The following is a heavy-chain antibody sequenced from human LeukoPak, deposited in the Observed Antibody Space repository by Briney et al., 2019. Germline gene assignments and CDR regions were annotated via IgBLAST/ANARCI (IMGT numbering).Heavy chain of an antibody. V-gene: IGHV4-61*09. D-gene: IGHD5-18*01. Sequence: SETLSLTCTVSGGSIRSGSYYWSWIRQPAGKGLEWIGHIYTRGTTNYNPSVKSRVTVSLDTSKNQISLKLSSVTAADTAIYYCARVYTVMGATTVDHYHYYMDVWGKGTTVTVTS. CDR1: GGSIRSGSYY. CDR3: ARVYTVMGATTVDHYHYYMDV. J-gene: IGHJ6*03. CDR2: IYTRGTT.